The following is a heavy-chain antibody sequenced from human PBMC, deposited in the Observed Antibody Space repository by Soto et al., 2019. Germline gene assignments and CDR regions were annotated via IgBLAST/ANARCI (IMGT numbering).Heavy chain of an antibody. CDR3: ARGSSGWYKDAFDI. CDR1: GFTFSSYA. Sequence: QVQLVESGGGVVQPGRSLRLSCAASGFTFSSYAMHWVRQAPGKGLEWVAVISYDGGNKYYADSVKGRFTISRDNSKNTLYLQMNSLRAEDTAVYYCARGSSGWYKDAFDIWGQGTMVTGSS. D-gene: IGHD6-19*01. CDR2: ISYDGGNK. J-gene: IGHJ3*02. V-gene: IGHV3-30-3*01.